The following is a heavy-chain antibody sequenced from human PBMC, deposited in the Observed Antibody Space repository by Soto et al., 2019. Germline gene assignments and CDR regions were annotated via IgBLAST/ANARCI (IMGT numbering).Heavy chain of an antibody. Sequence: PGGSLRVSCAASGLTFSSDWMSCVRHASGKERKWAANIKQEGSTKSYVASVNGRYTISRDNAKISLYLQMNRLRAEATGVYYCARFSRTTPDAFDICGQWAMGTV. J-gene: IGHJ3*02. CDR3: ARFSRTTPDAFDI. V-gene: IGHV3-7*01. CDR2: IKQEGSTK. CDR1: GLTFSSDW. D-gene: IGHD1-1*01.